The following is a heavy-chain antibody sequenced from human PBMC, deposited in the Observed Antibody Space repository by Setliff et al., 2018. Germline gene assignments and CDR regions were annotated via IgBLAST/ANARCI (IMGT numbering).Heavy chain of an antibody. Sequence: SETLSLTCDVSGYSINSGYYWGWIRQPPGEGLEWIGTIYHTGSTYYNPSLKSRVTMSVDTSKNQFSLKLSSLTAADTAVYYCTTSPISSGWHSNFDCNMDVWGQGTTVTVSS. CDR2: IYHTGST. J-gene: IGHJ6*02. CDR1: GYSINSGYY. D-gene: IGHD6-19*01. CDR3: TTSPISSGWHSNFDCNMDV. V-gene: IGHV4-38-2*01.